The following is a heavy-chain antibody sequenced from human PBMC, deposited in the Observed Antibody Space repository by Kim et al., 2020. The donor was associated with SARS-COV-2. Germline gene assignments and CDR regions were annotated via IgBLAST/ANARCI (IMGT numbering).Heavy chain of an antibody. J-gene: IGHJ4*02. V-gene: IGHV3-21*01. CDR1: GFTFSSYS. D-gene: IGHD4-4*01. CDR2: ISSSSSYI. CDR3: ARVKTTVTEFFDY. Sequence: GGSLRLSCAASGFTFSSYSMNWVRQAPRKGLEWVSSISSSSSYIYYADSVKGRFTISRDNAKNSLYLQMNSLRAEDTAVYYCARVKTTVTEFFDYWGQGTLVTVSS.